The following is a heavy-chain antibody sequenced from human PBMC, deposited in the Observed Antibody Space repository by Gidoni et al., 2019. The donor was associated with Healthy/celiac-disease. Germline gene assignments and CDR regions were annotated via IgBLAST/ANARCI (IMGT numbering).Heavy chain of an antibody. D-gene: IGHD2-2*01. Sequence: QVQLQQLGAGLLKPSETLSLTCAVYAGSFSGYYWCWIRQPPGKGLEWLGEINHSGRTNYNPSSKSRVTISVDTSKNQFSLKLSSVTAADTAVYYCARKSRPPFLGYCSSTSCYGLDYWGQGTLVTVSS. CDR2: INHSGRT. CDR3: ARKSRPPFLGYCSSTSCYGLDY. V-gene: IGHV4-34*01. CDR1: AGSFSGYY. J-gene: IGHJ4*02.